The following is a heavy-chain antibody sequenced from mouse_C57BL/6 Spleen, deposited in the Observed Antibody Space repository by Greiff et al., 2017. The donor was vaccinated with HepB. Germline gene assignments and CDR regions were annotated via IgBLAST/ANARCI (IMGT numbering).Heavy chain of an antibody. CDR3: ARGGITTVVDY. J-gene: IGHJ2*01. CDR1: GYSFTSYW. CDR2: IYPGSGST. Sequence: QVQLQQPGAELVKPGASVKMSCKASGYSFTSYWITWVKQRPGKGLEWIGDIYPGSGSTNYNEQFKSKRTLTVDTSSSTAYMQLSSLTSDDSAVYYCARGGITTVVDYWGQGTTLTVSS. D-gene: IGHD1-1*01. V-gene: IGHV1-55*01.